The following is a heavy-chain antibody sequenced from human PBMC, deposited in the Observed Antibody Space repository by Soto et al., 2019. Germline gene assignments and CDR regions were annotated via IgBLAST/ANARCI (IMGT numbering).Heavy chain of an antibody. V-gene: IGHV1-46*01. Sequence: ASVKVSCKASGYTFTSYYMHWVRQAPGQGLEGMGIINPSGGSKSYAQKFQGRVTMTRDTSTSTVYMELSSLRSEDTAVYYCASGLGLYYYFWSGYNYYYGMDVWGQGTTVTVSS. CDR1: GYTFTSYY. J-gene: IGHJ6*02. CDR2: INPSGGSK. D-gene: IGHD3-3*01. CDR3: ASGLGLYYYFWSGYNYYYGMDV.